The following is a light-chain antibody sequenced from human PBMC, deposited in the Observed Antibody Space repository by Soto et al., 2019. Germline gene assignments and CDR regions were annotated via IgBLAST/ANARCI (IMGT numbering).Light chain of an antibody. J-gene: IGLJ2*01. CDR3: RSFTSSSTVV. CDR2: EVS. CDR1: SSDVGGYNY. Sequence: QSALTQPASVSGSPGQSITISCTGTSSDVGGYNYVSWYQQHPGKHPKLMIYEVSNRLSGVSNRLSGYTSGNTASLTISGLQAEDEADYYCRSFTSSSTVVFGGGTKLTVL. V-gene: IGLV2-14*01.